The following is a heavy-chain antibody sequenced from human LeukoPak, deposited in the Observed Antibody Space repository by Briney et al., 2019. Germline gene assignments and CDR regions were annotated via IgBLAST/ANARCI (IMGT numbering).Heavy chain of an antibody. CDR2: ISYDGSNK. D-gene: IGHD1-26*01. CDR3: AKHPGDFTGIVNYYYMDV. V-gene: IGHV3-30*18. Sequence: GGSLRLSCEASGFTFNNFWMSWVRQAPGKGLEWVAIISYDGSNKYSADSVKGRFTISRDNSQNILFLQMNSLRPEDTAIYYCAKHPGDFTGIVNYYYMDVWGKGTTVTVSS. J-gene: IGHJ6*03. CDR1: GFTFNNFW.